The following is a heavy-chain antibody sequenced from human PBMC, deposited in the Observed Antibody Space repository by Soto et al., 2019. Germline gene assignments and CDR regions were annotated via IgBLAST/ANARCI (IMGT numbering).Heavy chain of an antibody. CDR1: GDTFSIYT. V-gene: IGHV1-69*02. D-gene: IGHD6-13*01. Sequence: QVQLVQSGSEVKKPGSSVRVSCKTSGDTFSIYTISWVRQAPGQGLEWMGRVLPFLDITSYSQRFQGRIPINADRSTTTAYMELTSLRSEDTAVYYCAKDNDNSNWPNFDSWGQGTLVTVSS. J-gene: IGHJ4*02. CDR3: AKDNDNSNWPNFDS. CDR2: VLPFLDIT.